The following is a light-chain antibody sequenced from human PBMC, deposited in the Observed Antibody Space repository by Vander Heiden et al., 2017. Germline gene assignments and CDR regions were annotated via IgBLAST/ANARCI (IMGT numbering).Light chain of an antibody. CDR1: QAVSNN. CDR3: QQYDKWPPT. V-gene: IGKV3-15*01. CDR2: GAS. Sequence: EIFMTQSPATLSVSPGARATLSCRASQAVSNNLAWYQQKPGQAPRLLIFGASTRATGLPARFSGSGSGTEFTLVISSLQSEDLAVYFCQQYDKWPPTFGGGTKLEIK. J-gene: IGKJ4*01.